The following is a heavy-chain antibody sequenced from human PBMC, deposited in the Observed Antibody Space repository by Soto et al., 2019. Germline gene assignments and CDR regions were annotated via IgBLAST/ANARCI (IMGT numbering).Heavy chain of an antibody. D-gene: IGHD3-9*01. CDR1: GYTFTGYY. Sequence: GASVKVSCKASGYTFTGYYMHWVRQAPGQGLEWMGWINPNSGGTNYAQKFQGWVTMTRDTSISTAYMELSRLRSDDTAVYYCARGACDIASSGLDVWGQGTTVTVSS. V-gene: IGHV1-2*04. J-gene: IGHJ6*02. CDR2: INPNSGGT. CDR3: ARGACDIASSGLDV.